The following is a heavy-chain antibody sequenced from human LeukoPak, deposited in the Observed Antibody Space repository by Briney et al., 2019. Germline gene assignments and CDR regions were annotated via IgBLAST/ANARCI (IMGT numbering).Heavy chain of an antibody. CDR1: GYTFTGYY. CDR3: ARDEALRIAAVGSFDY. J-gene: IGHJ4*02. V-gene: IGHV1-69*13. CDR2: IIPIFGTA. D-gene: IGHD6-13*01. Sequence: RASVKVSCKASGYTFTGYYMHWVRQAPGQGLEWMGGIIPIFGTANYAQKFQGRVTITADESTSTAYMELSSLRSEDTAVYYCARDEALRIAAVGSFDYWGQGTLVTVSS.